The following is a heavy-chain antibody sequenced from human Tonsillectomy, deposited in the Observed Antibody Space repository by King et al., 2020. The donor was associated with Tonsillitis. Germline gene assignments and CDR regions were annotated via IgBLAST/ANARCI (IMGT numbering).Heavy chain of an antibody. CDR1: GFIFDDYV. CDR2: ISWNSGNI. Sequence: VQLVESGGGLVQPGRSLRLSCVASGFIFDDYVMHWVRQAPGKGLEWVSGISWNSGNIGHADSVKGRFTISRDNAKNSLYLQMNSLRAEDTAVYYCARVGDSSGYYSVHFDYWGQGTLVTVSS. V-gene: IGHV3-9*01. J-gene: IGHJ4*02. CDR3: ARVGDSSGYYSVHFDY. D-gene: IGHD3-22*01.